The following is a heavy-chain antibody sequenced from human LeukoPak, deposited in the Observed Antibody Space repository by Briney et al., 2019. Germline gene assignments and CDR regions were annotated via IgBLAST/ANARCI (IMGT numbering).Heavy chain of an antibody. V-gene: IGHV3-7*03. D-gene: IGHD6-13*01. CDR3: ARSIPYGTTWYGRSDY. J-gene: IGHJ4*02. CDR2: IKPDGTTK. Sequence: GGSLRLSCAASGFPFSSYSMTWVRQDPGEGLEWVANIKPDGTTKFYVDSVKGRFTISRDNAFNSLYLQMNSLRAEDTAIYYCARSIPYGTTWYGRSDYWGQGTLVTVSS. CDR1: GFPFSSYS.